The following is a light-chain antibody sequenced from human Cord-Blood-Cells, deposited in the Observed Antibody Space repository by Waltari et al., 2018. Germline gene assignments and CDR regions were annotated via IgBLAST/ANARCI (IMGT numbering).Light chain of an antibody. CDR3: QQSYSTPFT. Sequence: DIQMPKSPSPLSASVGDRVTITCRASQSISSYLNWYQQKPGKAPKLLIYAASSLQSGVPSRFSGSGSGTDFTLTISSLQPEDFATYYCQQSYSTPFTFGPGTKVDIK. V-gene: IGKV1-39*01. CDR1: QSISSY. J-gene: IGKJ3*01. CDR2: AAS.